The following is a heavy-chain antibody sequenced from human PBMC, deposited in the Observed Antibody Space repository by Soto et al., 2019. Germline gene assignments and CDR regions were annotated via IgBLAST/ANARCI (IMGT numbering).Heavy chain of an antibody. V-gene: IGHV1-2*02. Sequence: ASVKVSCKASGYTFTDYYFHWVRQAPGQGLEWMGWIKPNSGGTNYAQKFQGRVTMTRDTSINTAYMEMSRLTSDDTAVYFCSRDRNPTNYYYYYGMDVWGQGTTVTVSS. D-gene: IGHD1-1*01. J-gene: IGHJ6*02. CDR3: SRDRNPTNYYYYYGMDV. CDR1: GYTFTDYY. CDR2: IKPNSGGT.